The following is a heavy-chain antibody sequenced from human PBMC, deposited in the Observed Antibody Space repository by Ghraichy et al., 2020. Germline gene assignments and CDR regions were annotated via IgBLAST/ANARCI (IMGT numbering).Heavy chain of an antibody. J-gene: IGHJ4*02. CDR2: IYYTGST. V-gene: IGHV4-39*01. CDR1: GDSISSSNYN. D-gene: IGHD2-2*01. Sequence: SETLSLTCTVSGDSISSSNYNWGWIRQPPGKGLEWIGSIYYTGSTYYNPSLKSRVTIFVDTSKNQFSLTLSSVTAADTAVYYCARSYVVVSGGIDYWGQGTLVIVSS. CDR3: ARSYVVVSGGIDY.